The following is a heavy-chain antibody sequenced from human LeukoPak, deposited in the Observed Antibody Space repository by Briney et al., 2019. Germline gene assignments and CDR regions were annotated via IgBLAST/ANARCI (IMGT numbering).Heavy chain of an antibody. D-gene: IGHD5-24*01. J-gene: IGHJ4*02. CDR1: GGSISSYY. V-gene: IGHV4-59*01. Sequence: SETLSLTCTVSGGSISSYYWSWIRQPPGKGLEWIWYIYYSGSTNYNPSLKSRVTISVDTSKNQFSLRLSSVTAADTAVYYCASRGMDGYRFWGQGTLVTVSS. CDR2: IYYSGST. CDR3: ASRGMDGYRF.